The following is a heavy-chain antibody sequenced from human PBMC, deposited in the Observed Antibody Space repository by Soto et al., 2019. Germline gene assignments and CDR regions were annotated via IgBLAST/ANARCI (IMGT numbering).Heavy chain of an antibody. Sequence: GGSLRLSCAASGITVRSYSMSWVRQAPGKGLEWVASITSDSSDIYYEDSVKGRFTISRDNGENSLYLQMTSLGAEDTGVYYCATTYCSGGYCFSSEYWGQGVLVTVSS. J-gene: IGHJ4*02. CDR2: ITSDSSDI. CDR3: ATTYCSGGYCFSSEY. CDR1: GITVRSYS. D-gene: IGHD2-15*01. V-gene: IGHV3-21*01.